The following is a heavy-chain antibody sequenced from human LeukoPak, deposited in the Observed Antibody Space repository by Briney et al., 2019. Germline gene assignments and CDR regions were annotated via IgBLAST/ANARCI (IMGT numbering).Heavy chain of an antibody. V-gene: IGHV3-23*01. CDR1: GFTFSSYA. CDR3: AKARVFAEFYFDF. Sequence: GGSLRLSCAASGFTFSSYAMSWVRQAPGKGLEWVSAISGSGGSTYYADSVKGRFTTSRDNSKNTLYLQMNSLRAEDTAVYYCAKARVFAEFYFDFWGQGTLVTVSS. J-gene: IGHJ4*02. CDR2: ISGSGGST. D-gene: IGHD5/OR15-5a*01.